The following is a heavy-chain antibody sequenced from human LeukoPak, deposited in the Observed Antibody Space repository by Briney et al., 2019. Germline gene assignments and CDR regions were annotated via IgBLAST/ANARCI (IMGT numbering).Heavy chain of an antibody. V-gene: IGHV1-18*01. CDR2: ISAYNGNT. D-gene: IGHD3-22*01. CDR1: GYTFTSYG. Sequence: VASVKVSCKASGYTFTSYGISWVRQAPGQGLEWMGWISAYNGNTNYAQKLQGRVTMTTDTSTSTAYMELRSLRSDDTAVYYCASSSITMIVDDAFDIWGQGTMVTVSS. J-gene: IGHJ3*02. CDR3: ASSSITMIVDDAFDI.